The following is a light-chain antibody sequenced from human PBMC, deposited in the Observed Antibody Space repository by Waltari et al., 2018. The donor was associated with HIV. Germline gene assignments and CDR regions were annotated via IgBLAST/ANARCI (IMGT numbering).Light chain of an antibody. CDR2: KDS. Sequence: SYELTQPPSVSVSPGQTARITCSGDALPKQYAYWYQQKPGQAPVLVIYKDSERPSGIPDGFSCYSSGKTVTLTISGVQAEDEADYYCQAADSSGTYKGNWVFGGGTKLTVL. CDR3: QAADSSGTYKGNWV. CDR1: ALPKQY. J-gene: IGLJ3*02. V-gene: IGLV3-25*03.